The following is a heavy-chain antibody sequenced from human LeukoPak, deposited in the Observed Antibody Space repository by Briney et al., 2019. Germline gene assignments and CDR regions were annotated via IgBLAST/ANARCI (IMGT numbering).Heavy chain of an antibody. CDR1: GGTFSSYA. J-gene: IGHJ6*02. D-gene: IGHD2/OR15-2a*01. CDR3: ARNMGLFGMDV. V-gene: IGHV1-69*04. CDR2: IIPILGIA. Sequence: SVRVSCKASGGTFSSYAISWVRQAPGQGLEWMGRIIPILGIANYAQKFQGRVTITADKSTSTAYMELSSLRSEDTAVYYCARNMGLFGMDVWGQGTTVTVSS.